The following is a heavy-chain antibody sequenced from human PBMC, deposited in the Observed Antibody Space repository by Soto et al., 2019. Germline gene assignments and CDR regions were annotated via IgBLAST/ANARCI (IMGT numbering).Heavy chain of an antibody. V-gene: IGHV3-33*01. J-gene: IGHJ4*02. CDR2: IWYDGSNK. CDR1: GFTFSSYG. Sequence: PGGSLRLSCAASGFTFSSYGMHWVRQAPGKGLEWVAVIWYDGSNKYYADSVEGRFTISRDNSKNTLYLQMNSLRAEDTAVYYCARDENGGYDFDYWGQGTLVTVSS. D-gene: IGHD5-12*01. CDR3: ARDENGGYDFDY.